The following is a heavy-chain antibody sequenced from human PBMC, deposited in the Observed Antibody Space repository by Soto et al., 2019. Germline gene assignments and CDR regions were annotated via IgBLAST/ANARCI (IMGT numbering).Heavy chain of an antibody. CDR3: ARERVVPAAIAAARGYYGMDV. Sequence: SETLSLTCTVSGGSVSSGSYYWSWIRQPPGKGLEWIGYIYYSGSTNYNPSLKSRGTISVDTTKNQFSLKLSSVTAADTAVYYCARERVVPAAIAAARGYYGMDVWGQGTTVTVSS. CDR1: GGSVSSGSYY. V-gene: IGHV4-61*01. J-gene: IGHJ6*02. D-gene: IGHD2-2*02. CDR2: IYYSGST.